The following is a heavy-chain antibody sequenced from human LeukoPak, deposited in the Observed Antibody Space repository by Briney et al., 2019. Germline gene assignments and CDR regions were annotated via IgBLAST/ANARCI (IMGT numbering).Heavy chain of an antibody. D-gene: IGHD6-19*01. CDR2: IRYDGSNK. J-gene: IGHJ1*01. CDR3: GRVAVAGTGSVQH. V-gene: IGHV3-30*02. CDR1: GFTFSSYG. Sequence: GGSLRLSCAASGFTFSSYGTHWVRQAPGKGLEWVAFIRYDGSNKYYADSVKGRFTISRDNSKNTLYLQMNSLRAEDTAVYYCGRVAVAGTGSVQHWGQGTLVTVSS.